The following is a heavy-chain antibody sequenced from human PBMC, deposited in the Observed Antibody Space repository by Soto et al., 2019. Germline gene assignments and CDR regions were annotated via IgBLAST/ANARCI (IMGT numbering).Heavy chain of an antibody. CDR1: GFTVSSANY. CDR3: PGYGY. V-gene: IGHV3-53*01. D-gene: IGHD5-12*01. CDR2: IYSAGTT. Sequence: EVQLVESGGGLIQPGGSLRLSCVVSGFTVSSANYMSWVRQAPGKGLEWVSVIYSAGTTYYADSVKGRFTISRDNSKNTLYLQMNSLSAEDTAVYYCPGYGYWGQGTLVTVSS. J-gene: IGHJ4*02.